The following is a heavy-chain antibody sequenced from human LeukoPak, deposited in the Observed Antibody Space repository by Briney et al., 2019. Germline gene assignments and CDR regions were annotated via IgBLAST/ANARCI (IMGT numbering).Heavy chain of an antibody. Sequence: QPGGSLRLSCAASGFTFSSYAMHWVRQAPGKGLEWVAVISYDGSNKYYADSVKGRFTISRDNSKNTLYLQMNSLRAEDTAVYYCARGRIKGTYYMDVWGKGTTVTVSS. J-gene: IGHJ6*03. CDR3: ARGRIKGTYYMDV. V-gene: IGHV3-30*01. CDR1: GFTFSSYA. D-gene: IGHD3-10*01. CDR2: ISYDGSNK.